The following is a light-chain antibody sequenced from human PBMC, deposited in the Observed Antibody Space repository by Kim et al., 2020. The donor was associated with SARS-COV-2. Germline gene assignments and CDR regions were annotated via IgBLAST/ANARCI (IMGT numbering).Light chain of an antibody. CDR2: DAS. Sequence: LSPGERATLSCRASQSVSSTYLAWYQQKPGQAPRLLMSDASTRATGIPDRFSGSGSETDFTLTISRMEPEDFAVYYCQQYDTSRTFGQGTKVDIK. CDR1: QSVSSTY. V-gene: IGKV3-20*01. CDR3: QQYDTSRT. J-gene: IGKJ1*01.